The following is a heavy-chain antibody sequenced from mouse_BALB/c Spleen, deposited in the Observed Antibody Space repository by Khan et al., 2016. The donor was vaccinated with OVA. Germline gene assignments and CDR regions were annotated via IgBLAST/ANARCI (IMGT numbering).Heavy chain of an antibody. CDR1: GFTFSDYY. Sequence: EVELVESGGGLVKPGGSLKLSCAASGFTFSDYYMYWVRQTPEKRLEWLATISDGGSYTYYPDSVKGRFTISRVDAKNNLYLQMNSLRSEDTAMYYCARGYYGDPFAYWGQGTLVTISA. D-gene: IGHD2-13*01. V-gene: IGHV5-4*02. J-gene: IGHJ3*01. CDR2: ISDGGSYT. CDR3: ARGYYGDPFAY.